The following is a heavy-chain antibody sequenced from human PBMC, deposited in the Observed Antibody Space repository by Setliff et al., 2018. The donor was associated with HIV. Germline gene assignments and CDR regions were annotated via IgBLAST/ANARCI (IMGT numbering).Heavy chain of an antibody. CDR1: GSTFSNYW. J-gene: IGHJ6*03. CDR2: IKSDGTTI. V-gene: IGHV3-74*01. D-gene: IGHD3-9*01. CDR3: ARGVRDYFDYTWSTYRLGYYMDV. Sequence: PGGSLRLSCAASGSTFSNYWMHWVRQVPGKGLVWVSRIKSDGTTIDYAGSVKGRFTISRDNTKNSLHLQLDSLSAEDAAVYFCARGVRDYFDYTWSTYRLGYYMDVWGKGTPVTVSS.